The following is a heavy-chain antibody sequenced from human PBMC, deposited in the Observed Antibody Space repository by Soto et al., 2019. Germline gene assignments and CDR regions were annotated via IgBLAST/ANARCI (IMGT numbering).Heavy chain of an antibody. D-gene: IGHD5-12*01. Sequence: QVQLVESGGGLVKPGGSLRLSCAASGFTFSDYYMSWIRQAPGKGLEWGSYISNSGRTLYYAYSMKGRFTISRDNDKNSMYLQINRVRSEDTAVYYWARDLVAVSGGMYSVAYGGYFFDFWGQGTLGTVSS. CDR3: ARDLVAVSGGMYSVAYGGYFFDF. V-gene: IGHV3-11*01. J-gene: IGHJ4*02. CDR1: GFTFSDYY. CDR2: ISNSGRTL.